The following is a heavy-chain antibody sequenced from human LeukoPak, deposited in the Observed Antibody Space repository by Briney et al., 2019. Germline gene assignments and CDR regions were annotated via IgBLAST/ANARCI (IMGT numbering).Heavy chain of an antibody. V-gene: IGHV4-31*03. CDR1: GGSISSGGYY. Sequence: PSETLSLTCTVSGGSISSGGYYWSWIRQHPGKGLEWIGYIYYSGSTYYNPSLKSRVTISLDTSKNHFSLKLSSVTAADTAVYYCARHSDTLPLGFDYWGQGTLVTVSS. CDR2: IYYSGST. D-gene: IGHD2-15*01. J-gene: IGHJ4*02. CDR3: ARHSDTLPLGFDY.